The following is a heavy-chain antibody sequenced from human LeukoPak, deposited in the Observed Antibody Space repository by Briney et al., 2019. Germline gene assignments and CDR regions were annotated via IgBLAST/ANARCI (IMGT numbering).Heavy chain of an antibody. Sequence: GGSLRLSCVASGITFSRHGMDWVRLAPGKGLEWVAVIADDGGVKQYADSVKGRFTVSRDNSKSTLYLQMNGLSVEDTAMYYCSREATWGEWYFDHWGQGTPVTVSS. V-gene: IGHV3-30*03. J-gene: IGHJ4*02. CDR1: GITFSRHG. D-gene: IGHD3-3*01. CDR2: IADDGGVK. CDR3: SREATWGEWYFDH.